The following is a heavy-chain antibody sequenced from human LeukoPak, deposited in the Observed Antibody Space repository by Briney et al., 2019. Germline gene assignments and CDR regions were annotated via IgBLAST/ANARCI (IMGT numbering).Heavy chain of an antibody. J-gene: IGHJ4*02. D-gene: IGHD3-22*01. CDR1: GFTFSNYA. CDR2: ISYDGNNK. CDR3: ARRAGDYSHPYDY. V-gene: IGHV3-30*04. Sequence: GGSLRLSCAASGFTFSNYAMHWVRQAPGKGLEWVAVISYDGNNKYYADSVKGRFTISRDSSKNTLYLQMNSLRAEDTAVYYCARRAGDYSHPYDYWGQGTLVTVSS.